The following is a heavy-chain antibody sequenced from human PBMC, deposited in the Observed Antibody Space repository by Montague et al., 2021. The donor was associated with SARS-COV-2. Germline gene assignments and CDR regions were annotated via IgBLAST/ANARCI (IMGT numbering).Heavy chain of an antibody. CDR2: SRYGGTS. J-gene: IGHJ2*01. CDR3: ARQDIQLRFDL. Sequence: ETPSLTCTVSSASISNDIYYWGWIRQPPGKGPEWIGGSRYGGTSYYNPSLKSRVTISIDTSKNQCSLTMTAVTAADTAVYFCARQDIQLRFDLWGRGTLVTVAS. D-gene: IGHD1-1*01. CDR1: SASISNDIYY. V-gene: IGHV4-39*01.